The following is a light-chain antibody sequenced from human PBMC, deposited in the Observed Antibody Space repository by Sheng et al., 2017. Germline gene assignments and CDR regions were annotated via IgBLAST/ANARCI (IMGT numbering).Light chain of an antibody. CDR3: QLYGSPFT. V-gene: IGKV3-20*01. Sequence: EIVLTQSPGTLSLSPGERATLSCRASESVTSKFLAWYQQKPGQAPRLLIYGASSRATGIPDRFSGSGSGTDFTLTIRRMEPEDFAVYFCQLYGSPFTFGPGTKVDIK. J-gene: IGKJ3*01. CDR2: GAS. CDR1: ESVTSKF.